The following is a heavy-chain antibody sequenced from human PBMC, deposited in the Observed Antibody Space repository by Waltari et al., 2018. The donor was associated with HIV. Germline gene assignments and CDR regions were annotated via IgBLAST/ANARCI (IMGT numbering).Heavy chain of an antibody. Sequence: GESLRLSCEASGFTFSTYGMNWVRQAPGRGLEYVAGISSNGGTTSYANSVKGRFTISRDNSKNTLYLQMGSLRAEDTAVYYCARTNYYDYWGQGALVTVSS. CDR1: GFTFSTYG. V-gene: IGHV3-64*01. D-gene: IGHD2-8*01. CDR2: ISSNGGTT. J-gene: IGHJ4*02. CDR3: ARTNYYDY.